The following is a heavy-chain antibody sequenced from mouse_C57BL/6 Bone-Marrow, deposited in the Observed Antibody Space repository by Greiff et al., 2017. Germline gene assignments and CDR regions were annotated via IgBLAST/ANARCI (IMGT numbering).Heavy chain of an antibody. V-gene: IGHV1-55*01. J-gene: IGHJ2*01. CDR2: IYPGSGST. CDR3: ARRLRPYFDY. Sequence: QVQLKQSGPELVKPGASVKMSCKASGYTFTSYWITWVKQRPGQGLEWIGDIYPGSGSTNYNEKFKSKATLTVDTSSSSAYMQLSSLTSEDSAVYYCARRLRPYFDYWGQGTTLTVSS. CDR1: GYTFTSYW.